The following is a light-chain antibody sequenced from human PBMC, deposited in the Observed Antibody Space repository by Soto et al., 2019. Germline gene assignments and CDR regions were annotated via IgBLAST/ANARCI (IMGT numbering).Light chain of an antibody. J-gene: IGKJ4*01. CDR3: QHYRTS. Sequence: EIVLTQSTGTLSLSPGERATLSCRASQSVSSSYLAWYQQKPGQAPRQLIYGASSRATGIPDRFSGSGSGTDFTLTITRLEPEYFAVYYCQHYRTSFGGGTRVEIK. V-gene: IGKV3-20*01. CDR1: QSVSSSY. CDR2: GAS.